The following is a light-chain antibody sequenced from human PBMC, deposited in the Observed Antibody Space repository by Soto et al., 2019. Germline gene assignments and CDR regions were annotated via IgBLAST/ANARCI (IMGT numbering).Light chain of an antibody. V-gene: IGKV4-1*01. J-gene: IGKJ4*01. Sequence: DIVMTHSPEYLAGSLGERATINCKSSQSVLYTPNAKNYLAWYQQKPGQPPRLLIYWASYREPGVPDRFSGSRSGTDFTLTISSLQAEDVAVYYCQQYHSTRLTFGGGTKVDIK. CDR2: WAS. CDR3: QQYHSTRLT. CDR1: QSVLYTPNAKNY.